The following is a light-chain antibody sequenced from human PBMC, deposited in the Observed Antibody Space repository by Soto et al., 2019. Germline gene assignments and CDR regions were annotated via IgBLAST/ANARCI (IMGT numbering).Light chain of an antibody. Sequence: EIVMTQSPATLSVSPGESATLSCRASQSVSSNLAWYQQKPGQAPRLLIYGASTRATGIPARFSGSGSGTEFTLTISSLQSEDFAVYYCQQYTNWPPLTFGGGTKVEI. CDR3: QQYTNWPPLT. CDR2: GAS. V-gene: IGKV3-15*01. J-gene: IGKJ4*01. CDR1: QSVSSN.